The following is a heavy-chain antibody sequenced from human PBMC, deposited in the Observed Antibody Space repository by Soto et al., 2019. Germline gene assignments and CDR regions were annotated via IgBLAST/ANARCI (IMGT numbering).Heavy chain of an antibody. CDR1: GFTFSISW. CDR2: INNDESYT. Sequence: VQLVESGGGLVQPGGSLRLSCTPSGFTFSISWMHWVRQAPGKGLVWVSRINNDESYTTYADSVKGRFTISRDNAKNTLYLQMNSLRAEDTAVYYCAREAYGSGHRYFEYWSQGTLVTVSS. CDR3: AREAYGSGHRYFEY. J-gene: IGHJ4*02. D-gene: IGHD3-10*01. V-gene: IGHV3-74*01.